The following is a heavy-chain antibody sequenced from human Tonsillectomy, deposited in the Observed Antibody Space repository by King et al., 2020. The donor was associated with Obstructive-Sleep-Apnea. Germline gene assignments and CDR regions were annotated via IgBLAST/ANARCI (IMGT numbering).Heavy chain of an antibody. CDR3: ARINTPESGIDS. Sequence: VQLQESGPGLVKPSETLSLTCYVSGFSISSAYYWGWIRQSPGKGLEYIGDVSHRGTTFYNPSLERRVSASLDTSQNKFSLRLSSVTSADTAIYYCARINTPESGIDSSGQGTPVTVSS. CDR2: VSHRGTT. J-gene: IGHJ4*02. CDR1: GFSISSAYY. V-gene: IGHV4-38-2*01.